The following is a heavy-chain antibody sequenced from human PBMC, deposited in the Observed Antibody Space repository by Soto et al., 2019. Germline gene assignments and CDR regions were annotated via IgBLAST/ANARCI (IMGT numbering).Heavy chain of an antibody. D-gene: IGHD3-3*01. Sequence: EVQLLESGGGLVQPGGSLRLSCAVSGFTFSSYAMSWVRQAPGKGLEWVSAISGSGGSTYYADSVKGRFTISRDNSTNTLYLQMNSLRAEDTAVYYCAKSSSLSSIFGVVIVPCFDYWGQGTLVTVSS. J-gene: IGHJ4*02. CDR3: AKSSSLSSIFGVVIVPCFDY. V-gene: IGHV3-23*01. CDR2: ISGSGGST. CDR1: GFTFSSYA.